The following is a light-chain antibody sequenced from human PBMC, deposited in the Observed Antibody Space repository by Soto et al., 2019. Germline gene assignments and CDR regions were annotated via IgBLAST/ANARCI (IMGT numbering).Light chain of an antibody. CDR2: LNSDGSH. Sequence: QSVLTQSPSASASLGASVKLTCTLSSGHSSYAIAWHQQQPEKGPRYLLKLNSDGSHSKGDGIPDRFSGSTSGAARYLTISSLQSEDEADCYCQTWASGTVVFGGGTKLTVL. CDR3: QTWASGTVV. V-gene: IGLV4-69*01. J-gene: IGLJ2*01. CDR1: SGHSSYA.